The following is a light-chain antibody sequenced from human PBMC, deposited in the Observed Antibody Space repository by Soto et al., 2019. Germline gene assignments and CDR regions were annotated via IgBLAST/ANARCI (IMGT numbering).Light chain of an antibody. CDR2: TDS. CDR3: ISYTSDDVRYV. J-gene: IGLJ1*01. V-gene: IGLV1-44*01. Sequence: QSVLTQPPSASGTPGQVVTISCSGSSSNIGSNTVNWYQHLPGTAPKLLIYTDSLRPSGVPGRFTAFKSGTSASLAISGLQSEDEADYYCISYTSDDVRYVFGTGTKVTVL. CDR1: SSNIGSNT.